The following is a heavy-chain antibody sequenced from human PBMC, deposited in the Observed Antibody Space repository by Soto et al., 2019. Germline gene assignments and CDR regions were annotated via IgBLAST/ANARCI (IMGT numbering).Heavy chain of an antibody. V-gene: IGHV2-26*01. CDR3: ARILFGRSVAGGYFYMDV. CDR1: GFSLSNGKVG. J-gene: IGHJ6*03. CDR2: IFSNDEK. Sequence: HVTLKESGPVLVNPTENLTLTCTVSGFSLSNGKVGVSWIRQPPGKALEWLAHIFSNDEKSYRTSLKSRLTTSEASSKSQVVLTMTNVDPVDTATYYCARILFGRSVAGGYFYMDVWGKGTTVTVSS. D-gene: IGHD6-19*01.